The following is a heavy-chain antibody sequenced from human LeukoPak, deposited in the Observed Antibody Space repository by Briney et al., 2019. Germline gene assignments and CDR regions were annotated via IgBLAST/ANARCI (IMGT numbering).Heavy chain of an antibody. D-gene: IGHD1-26*01. V-gene: IGHV3-7*03. CDR2: IKQDGSEK. CDR1: GFTFSSFA. CDR3: ARGSYRFDY. Sequence: GGSLRLSCAASGFTFSSFAMTWVRQAPGKGLEWVANIKQDGSEKYYVDSVKGRFTISRDNAKNSLYLQMNSLRAEDTAVYYCARGSYRFDYWGQGTLVTVSS. J-gene: IGHJ4*02.